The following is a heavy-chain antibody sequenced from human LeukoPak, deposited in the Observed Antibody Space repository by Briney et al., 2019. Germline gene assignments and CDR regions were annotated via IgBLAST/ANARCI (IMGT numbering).Heavy chain of an antibody. CDR1: GFTFSSYG. CDR3: AKDRVRGVTNFEVDY. Sequence: GSLRLSCAASGFTFSSYGMHWVRQAPGKGLEWVAFIRYDGSNKYYADSVKGRFTISRDNSKNTLYLQMNSLRAEDTAVYYCAKDRVRGVTNFEVDYWGQGTLVTVSS. V-gene: IGHV3-30*02. D-gene: IGHD3-10*02. J-gene: IGHJ4*02. CDR2: IRYDGSNK.